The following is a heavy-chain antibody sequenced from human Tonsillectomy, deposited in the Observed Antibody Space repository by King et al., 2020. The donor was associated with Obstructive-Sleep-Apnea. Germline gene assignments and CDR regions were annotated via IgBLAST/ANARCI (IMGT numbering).Heavy chain of an antibody. CDR2: IRYDGSNK. V-gene: IGHV3-30*02. Sequence: HVQLVESGGGVVQPGGSLRLSCAASVFTFSSYGMHWVRQAPGKGLEWVAFIRYDGSNKYYADSVKGRFTISRDNSKNTLYLQMNSLRAEDTAVYYCAKGGSYYDILTGLDYWGQGTLVTVSS. CDR1: VFTFSSYG. CDR3: AKGGSYYDILTGLDY. J-gene: IGHJ4*02. D-gene: IGHD3-9*01.